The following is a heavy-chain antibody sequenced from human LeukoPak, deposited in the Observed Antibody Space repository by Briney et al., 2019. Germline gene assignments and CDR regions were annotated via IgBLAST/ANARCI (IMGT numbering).Heavy chain of an antibody. CDR3: ARQYYDSSGYPPTLGVLY. CDR2: IYYSGST. J-gene: IGHJ4*02. D-gene: IGHD3-22*01. CDR1: GGSISSSSYY. V-gene: IGHV4-39*01. Sequence: PFETLSLTCTVSGGSISSSSYYWGWIRQPPGKGLEWVGSIYYSGSTYYNPSLKSRVTISVDTSKNQFSLKLSSVTAADTAVYYCARQYYDSSGYPPTLGVLYWGQGTLVTVSS.